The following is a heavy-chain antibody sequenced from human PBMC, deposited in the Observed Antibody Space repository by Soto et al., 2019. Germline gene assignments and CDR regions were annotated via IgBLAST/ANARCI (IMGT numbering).Heavy chain of an antibody. CDR3: ARGRFSSGWNNDGFGI. CDR2: ISSSSSYI. CDR1: GFTFSSYS. J-gene: IGHJ3*02. D-gene: IGHD6-19*01. V-gene: IGHV3-21*01. Sequence: GGSLRLSCAASGFTFSSYSMNWIRQAPGKGLEWVSSISSSSSYIYYADSVKGRFTISRDNAKNSLYLQMNSLRAEDTAVYYCARGRFSSGWNNDGFGIWGQGTMVTVAS.